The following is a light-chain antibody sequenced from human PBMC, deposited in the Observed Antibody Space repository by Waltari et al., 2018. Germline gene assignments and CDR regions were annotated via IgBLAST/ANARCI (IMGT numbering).Light chain of an antibody. Sequence: QSVLTQPPSASGTPGQRVTISCSGSTSNIGSKAVNWYQRLPGTAPQLLIYTNNPRPPGVPDRFSGSKSGPSASLAISGLQSEDEADYYCAAWDDSLNGPVFGGGTKLTVL. CDR1: TSNIGSKA. J-gene: IGLJ2*01. CDR2: TNN. V-gene: IGLV1-44*01. CDR3: AAWDDSLNGPV.